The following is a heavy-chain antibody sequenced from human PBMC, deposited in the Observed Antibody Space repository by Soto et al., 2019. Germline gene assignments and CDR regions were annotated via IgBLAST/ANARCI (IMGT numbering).Heavy chain of an antibody. D-gene: IGHD5-18*01. Sequence: LSLTCTVSGGSISSYYWSWIRQPPGKGLEWIGYIYYSGSTNYNPSLKSRVTISVDTSKNQFSLKLSSVTAADTAVYYCARWGDTAMGHYYYGMDVWGQGTTVTVSS. J-gene: IGHJ6*02. V-gene: IGHV4-59*01. CDR3: ARWGDTAMGHYYYGMDV. CDR1: GGSISSYY. CDR2: IYYSGST.